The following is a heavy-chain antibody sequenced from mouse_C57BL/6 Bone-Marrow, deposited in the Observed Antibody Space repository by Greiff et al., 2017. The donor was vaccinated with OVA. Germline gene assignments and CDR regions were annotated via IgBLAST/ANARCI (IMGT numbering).Heavy chain of an antibody. CDR1: GFTFSSYA. J-gene: IGHJ2*01. V-gene: IGHV5-4*01. Sequence: DVHLVESGGGLVKPGGSLKLSCAASGFTFSSYAMSWVRQTPEKRLEWVATISDGGSYTYYPDNVKGRFTISRDNAKNNLYLQMSHLKSEDTAMYYCASFITTADYWGQGTTLTVSS. CDR3: ASFITTADY. CDR2: ISDGGSYT. D-gene: IGHD1-1*01.